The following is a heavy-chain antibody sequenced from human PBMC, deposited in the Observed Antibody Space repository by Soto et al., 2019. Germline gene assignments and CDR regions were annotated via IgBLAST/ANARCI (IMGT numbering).Heavy chain of an antibody. D-gene: IGHD3-10*01. Sequence: LXLTCAVYCGSFSFYYWSWIRQPPVNGLEWIGEINHSGSTNYNPSLKSRVTISVDTSKNQFSLKLSSVTAADTAVYYCARGSKIWFGEIGAFDIWGQGTMVTVSS. CDR3: ARGSKIWFGEIGAFDI. V-gene: IGHV4-34*01. CDR2: INHSGST. CDR1: CGSFSFYY. J-gene: IGHJ3*02.